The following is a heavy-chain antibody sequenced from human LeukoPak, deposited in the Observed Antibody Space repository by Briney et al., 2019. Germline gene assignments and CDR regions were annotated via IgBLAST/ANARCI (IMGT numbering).Heavy chain of an antibody. D-gene: IGHD6-19*01. Sequence: ASVKVSCKASGYTFTSYGISWVRQAPAQGLEWMGWISTYNGNTNYAQKLQGRVTMTTDTSTSTAYMDLRSLRSDDTAVYYCARSSLAVAGSVFDYWGQGTLVTVSS. CDR1: GYTFTSYG. CDR2: ISTYNGNT. V-gene: IGHV1-18*01. CDR3: ARSSLAVAGSVFDY. J-gene: IGHJ4*02.